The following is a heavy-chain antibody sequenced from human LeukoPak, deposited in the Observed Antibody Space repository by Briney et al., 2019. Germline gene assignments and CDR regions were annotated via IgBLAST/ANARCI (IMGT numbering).Heavy chain of an antibody. V-gene: IGHV1-2*02. D-gene: IGHD6-13*01. CDR1: GNTFTAYY. J-gene: IGHJ4*02. CDR2: INRNSGGT. Sequence: GASVKVSCKASGNTFTAYYMHWVRQAPGQGLEWMGWINRNSGGTKYAQKFQGRVTMTRDTSITTAYMELSRLRSDDTAVYYCAGHFLGAAAHWGQGTLVTVSS. CDR3: AGHFLGAAAH.